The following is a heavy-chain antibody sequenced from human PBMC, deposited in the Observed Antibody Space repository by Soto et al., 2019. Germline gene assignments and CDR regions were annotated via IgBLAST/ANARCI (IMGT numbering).Heavy chain of an antibody. Sequence: QLQLQESGSGLVKPSQTLSLTCAVSGGSISSGGYSWSWIRQPPGKGLEWIGYIYHSGSTYYNPSRKGRVTTSVDRSKNQFSLKLSSVTAADTAVYYCARVNYDYVWGSYRPYGMDVWGQGTTVTVSS. J-gene: IGHJ6*02. V-gene: IGHV4-30-2*01. CDR3: ARVNYDYVWGSYRPYGMDV. CDR1: GGSISSGGYS. CDR2: IYHSGST. D-gene: IGHD3-16*02.